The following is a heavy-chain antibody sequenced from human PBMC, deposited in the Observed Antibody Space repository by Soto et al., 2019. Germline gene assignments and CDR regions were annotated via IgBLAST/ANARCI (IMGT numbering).Heavy chain of an antibody. V-gene: IGHV1-58*02. J-gene: IGHJ4*02. CDR3: AANFDFWSRHYTFNF. D-gene: IGHD3-3*01. Sequence: QMQLVQSGPEVKKPGTSVKVSCKASGFTFTSSAMQWVRQARGQRLEWIGWIVVGSGNTNYAQKFQERVTITSDMSTSTAYMELSSLRSEYTSVYYCAANFDFWSRHYTFNFWGQGTLVTVSS. CDR2: IVVGSGNT. CDR1: GFTFTSSA.